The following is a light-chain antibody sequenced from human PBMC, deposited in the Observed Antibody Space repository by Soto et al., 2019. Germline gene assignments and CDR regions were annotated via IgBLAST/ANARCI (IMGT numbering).Light chain of an antibody. CDR2: SNN. CDR1: SSNIGSNT. Sequence: QPVLTQPPSASGTPGQRVTISCSGSSSNIGSNTVNWYQQLPGTAPKLLIYSNNQRPSGVPDRFSGSKSGTSASLAISGLQSEDEADYYCAAWDDGLNGFYVFGTGTKLTVL. J-gene: IGLJ1*01. V-gene: IGLV1-44*01. CDR3: AAWDDGLNGFYV.